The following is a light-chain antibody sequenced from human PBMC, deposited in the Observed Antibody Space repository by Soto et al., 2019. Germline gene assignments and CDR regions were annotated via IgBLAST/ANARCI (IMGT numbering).Light chain of an antibody. Sequence: QSVLTQPPSVSGAPGQRVTISCTGTSSNIGAGYDVNWYQHLPGAAPKLLIYTNGNRPSGVPDRFSGSKSGTPASLAITGLQAEDEADYCCQSYDSGLSGSVFGGGTKVTVL. CDR1: SSNIGAGYD. V-gene: IGLV1-40*01. CDR3: QSYDSGLSGSV. CDR2: TNG. J-gene: IGLJ3*02.